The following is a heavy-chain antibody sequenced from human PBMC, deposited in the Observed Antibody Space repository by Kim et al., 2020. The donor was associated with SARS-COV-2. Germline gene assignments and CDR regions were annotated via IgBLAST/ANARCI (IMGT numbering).Heavy chain of an antibody. CDR3: ARGPSRYYDSSGYLREDW. CDR2: INHSGST. Sequence: SETLSLTCAVYGGSFSGYYWSWIRQPPGKGLEWIGEINHSGSTNYNPSLKSRVTISVDTSKNQFSLKLSSVTAADTAVYYCARGPSRYYDSSGYLREDW. D-gene: IGHD3-22*01. V-gene: IGHV4-34*01. J-gene: IGHJ5*01. CDR1: GGSFSGYY.